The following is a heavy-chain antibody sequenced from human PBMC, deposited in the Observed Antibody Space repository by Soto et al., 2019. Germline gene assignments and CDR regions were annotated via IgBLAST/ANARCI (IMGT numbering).Heavy chain of an antibody. CDR1: GYTFTGHY. CDR2: INPNSGDT. V-gene: IGHV1-2*02. D-gene: IGHD1-7*01. J-gene: IGHJ4*02. Sequence: GASVKVSCKASGYTFTGHYMQWVRQAPGQGLEWMGWINPNSGDTNYAQKFQGRVTMTRDTSISTVYMELSRLRSDDTAVYYCARDIRYNWNYLLHWGQGTLVTVSS. CDR3: ARDIRYNWNYLLH.